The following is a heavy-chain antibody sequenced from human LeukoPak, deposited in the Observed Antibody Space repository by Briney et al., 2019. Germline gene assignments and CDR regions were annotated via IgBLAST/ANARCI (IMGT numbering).Heavy chain of an antibody. CDR3: ARDEADGDYVDY. Sequence: SETLSLTCTVSGGSISSGDYYWSWIRQPPGKGLEWIGYIYYSGSTYYNPSLKSRVTISVDTSKNQFSLKLSSVTAADTAVYYCARDEADGDYVDYWGQGTLVTVSS. CDR2: IYYSGST. V-gene: IGHV4-30-4*01. J-gene: IGHJ4*02. CDR1: GGSISSGDYY. D-gene: IGHD4-17*01.